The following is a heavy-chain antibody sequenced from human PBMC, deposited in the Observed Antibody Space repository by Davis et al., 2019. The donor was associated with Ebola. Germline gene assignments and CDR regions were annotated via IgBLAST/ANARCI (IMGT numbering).Heavy chain of an antibody. CDR2: INPNSGDT. Sequence: ASVKVSCKASGYTFIDYYMHWVRQAPGQGLEWMGWINPNSGDTNYAEKFQGRVTMTRDTSISTAYMAVNRLTSDDTAVYYCARGAKFYYYYYMDVWAKGTTVTV. J-gene: IGHJ6*03. CDR3: ARGAKFYYYYYMDV. CDR1: GYTFIDYY. V-gene: IGHV1-2*02.